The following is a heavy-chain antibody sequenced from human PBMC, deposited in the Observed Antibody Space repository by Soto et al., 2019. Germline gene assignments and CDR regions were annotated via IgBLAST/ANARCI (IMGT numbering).Heavy chain of an antibody. CDR2: IYYSGST. J-gene: IGHJ4*02. CDR1: GGSISSYY. V-gene: IGHV4-59*01. D-gene: IGHD3-16*01. CDR3: ARRYGGNFDY. Sequence: QVQLQESGPGLVKPSETLSLTCTVSGGSISSYYWSWIRQPPGKGLEWIGYIYYSGSTNYNPSLXRXVXIXXDTSKNQSSLKLSSVTAADTAVYYCARRYGGNFDYWGQGTLVTVSS.